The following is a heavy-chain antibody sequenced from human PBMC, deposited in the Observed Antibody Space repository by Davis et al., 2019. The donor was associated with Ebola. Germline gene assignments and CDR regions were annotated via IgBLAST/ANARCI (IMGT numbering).Heavy chain of an antibody. CDR1: GIIVSSNH. Sequence: PGGSLRLSCAASGIIVSSNHMSWVRQAPGKGLEWVSTFYSRGAIYYADSVKGRFTISRDNSKNTVLLQMSSLGAEDTAIYYCARDLGSLTDYWGQGTLVTVSS. J-gene: IGHJ4*02. CDR3: ARDLGSLTDY. D-gene: IGHD6-13*01. CDR2: FYSRGAI. V-gene: IGHV3-53*01.